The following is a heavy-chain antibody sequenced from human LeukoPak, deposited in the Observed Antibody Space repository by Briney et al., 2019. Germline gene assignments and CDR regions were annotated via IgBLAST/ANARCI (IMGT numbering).Heavy chain of an antibody. V-gene: IGHV4-31*03. D-gene: IGHD2-2*01. J-gene: IGHJ4*02. CDR2: IYYSGST. CDR1: GGSIGSGGYY. CDR3: AVFDCSSTSCFLDY. Sequence: XQTLSLTCTVSGGSIGSGGYYWSWIRQHPGKGLEWIGYIYYSGSTYYNPSLKSRITISVDTSKNQFSLKLSSVTAADTAVYYCAVFDCSSTSCFLDYWGQGTLVTVSS.